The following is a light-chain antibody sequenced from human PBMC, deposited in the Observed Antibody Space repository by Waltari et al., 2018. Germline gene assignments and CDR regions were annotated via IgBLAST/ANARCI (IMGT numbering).Light chain of an antibody. J-gene: IGLJ1*01. CDR2: SGD. CDR3: AAWDDTLNAYV. CDR1: RSNIGSYS. V-gene: IGLV1-44*01. Sequence: QSVLIQPPSVSGTPGQTVTISCSGTRSNIGSYSVNWYQHLSGAAPKLLIYSGDQRPSGVPDRFSASNSGTSASLAISGLQSDDEADYYCAAWDDTLNAYVFGTGTRVTVL.